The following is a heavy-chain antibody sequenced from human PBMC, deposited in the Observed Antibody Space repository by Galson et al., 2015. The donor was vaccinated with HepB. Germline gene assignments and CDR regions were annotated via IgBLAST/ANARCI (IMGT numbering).Heavy chain of an antibody. J-gene: IGHJ6*02. Sequence: SVKVSCKASGGTFSSYAISWVRQAPGQGLEWMGGIIPIFGTANYAQKFQGRVTITADKSTSTAYMELSSLRSEDTAVYYCAARNGEGYNYDYYGMDVWGQGTTVTVSS. CDR2: IIPIFGTA. CDR3: AARNGEGYNYDYYGMDV. CDR1: GGTFSSYA. V-gene: IGHV1-69*06. D-gene: IGHD5-24*01.